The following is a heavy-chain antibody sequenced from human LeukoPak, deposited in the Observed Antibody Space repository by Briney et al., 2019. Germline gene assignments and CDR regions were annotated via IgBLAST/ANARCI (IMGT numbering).Heavy chain of an antibody. J-gene: IGHJ4*01. CDR1: GGSIISSNW. D-gene: IGHD3-3*01. Sequence: SGTLSLTCTVSGGSIISSNWWSWVCQSPENGLEWIGEVYHSGSANYNPSLKSRVTISVDKSKNQFSLKLSSVTAADTAMYYCAANGYYTIEYWGHGALVTVSS. CDR2: VYHSGSA. V-gene: IGHV4-4*02. CDR3: AANGYYTIEY.